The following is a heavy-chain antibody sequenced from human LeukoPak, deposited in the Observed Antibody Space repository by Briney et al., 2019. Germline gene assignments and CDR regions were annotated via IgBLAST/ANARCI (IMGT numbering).Heavy chain of an antibody. V-gene: IGHV3-NL1*01. J-gene: IGHJ4*02. Sequence: PGGSLRLSCAASGFNFNNYRMHWVRQVPGKGLEWVSDIYIGGTSTHYADSVRGRFTISRDNAKNSLYLQMNSLRAEDTAVYYCATRPHCSSTSCYPIYWGQGTLVTVSS. CDR2: IYIGGTST. CDR1: GFNFNNYR. CDR3: ATRPHCSSTSCYPIY. D-gene: IGHD2-2*01.